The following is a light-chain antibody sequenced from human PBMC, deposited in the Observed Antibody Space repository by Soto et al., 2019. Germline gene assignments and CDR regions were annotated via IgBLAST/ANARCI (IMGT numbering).Light chain of an antibody. CDR2: YDS. CDR1: NIGSKR. Sequence: SYELTQPPSLYVAPGKTATITCGGTNIGSKRVHWYHQKQGQAPVLAIYYDSDRPSGVPERFSGSNSGNTATLTISRVEAGDEADYYCQVWDSSSDHVVFGGGTKLTVL. V-gene: IGLV3-21*04. CDR3: QVWDSSSDHVV. J-gene: IGLJ2*01.